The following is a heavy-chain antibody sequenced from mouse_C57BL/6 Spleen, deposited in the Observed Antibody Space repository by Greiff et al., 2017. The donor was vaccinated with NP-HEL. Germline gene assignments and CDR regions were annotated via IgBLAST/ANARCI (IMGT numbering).Heavy chain of an antibody. CDR3: ARWYYGSSDYAMDC. D-gene: IGHD1-1*01. Sequence: QVQLQQPGTELVKPGASVKLSCKASGYTFTSYWLHWVKQGPGQGLEWIGNINPSNGGTNYNEKFKSKATLTVDKSSSTAYMQLSSLTSEDSAVYYCARWYYGSSDYAMDCWGQGTSVTVSS. V-gene: IGHV1-53*01. J-gene: IGHJ4*01. CDR1: GYTFTSYW. CDR2: INPSNGGT.